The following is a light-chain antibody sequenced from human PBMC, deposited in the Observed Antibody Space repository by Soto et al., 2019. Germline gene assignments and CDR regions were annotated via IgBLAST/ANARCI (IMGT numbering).Light chain of an antibody. V-gene: IGKV3-15*01. CDR2: GAS. J-gene: IGKJ4*01. Sequence: EIMMTPSPTILSVSPGERATPSCRASQSVSINLAWYQQKPDQVPRLLIYGASSRDTGIPARFSGSGSGTDVTLTISSLQSEDFAVYYCQQYNNWPFTFGGGTKVDI. CDR1: QSVSIN. CDR3: QQYNNWPFT.